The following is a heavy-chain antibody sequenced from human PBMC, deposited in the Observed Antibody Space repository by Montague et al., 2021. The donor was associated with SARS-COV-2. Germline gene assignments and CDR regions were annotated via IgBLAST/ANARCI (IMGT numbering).Heavy chain of an antibody. Sequence: SLRLSCAASGFTVSSNYMSWVRQVPGKGLEWISYISTSAYTTSYAGSVKGRFTISRDNGKNSLYLQMNSLRVEDTAVYYCTRDYRSVVGDGLDIWGQGTKVTVSS. CDR2: ISTSAYTT. J-gene: IGHJ3*02. D-gene: IGHD3-16*02. CDR1: GFTVSSNY. V-gene: IGHV3-11*04. CDR3: TRDYRSVVGDGLDI.